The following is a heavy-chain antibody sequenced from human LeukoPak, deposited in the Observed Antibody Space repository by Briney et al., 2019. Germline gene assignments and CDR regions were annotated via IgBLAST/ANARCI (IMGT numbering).Heavy chain of an antibody. V-gene: IGHV4-59*01. D-gene: IGHD5-18*01. CDR2: IYYSGST. CDR3: AREIRGHTYGWDY. CDR1: GASISTYY. Sequence: SETLSLTCTVSGASISTYYWSWIRQSPGKGLEWIAYIYYSGSTNYNPSLKSRVTISVDTSKNQFSLKLSSVTAADTAVYYCAREIRGHTYGWDYWGQGTLVTVSA. J-gene: IGHJ4*02.